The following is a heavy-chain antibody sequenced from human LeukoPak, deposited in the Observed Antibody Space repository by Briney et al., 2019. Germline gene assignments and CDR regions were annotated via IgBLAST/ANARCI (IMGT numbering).Heavy chain of an antibody. D-gene: IGHD2-15*01. CDR3: AQKAPYSPGYSQD. CDR1: GRSITSYF. J-gene: IGHJ1*01. V-gene: IGHV4-59*01. CDR2: IYHSDTT. Sequence: SETLSLTCTVSGRSITSYFWTWIRQPPGKGLEWIGYIYHSDTTNYNPSLKSRVTISVDTSKNQFSLKLSSVTAADTAVYYCAQKAPYSPGYSQDWGQGTLVTVSS.